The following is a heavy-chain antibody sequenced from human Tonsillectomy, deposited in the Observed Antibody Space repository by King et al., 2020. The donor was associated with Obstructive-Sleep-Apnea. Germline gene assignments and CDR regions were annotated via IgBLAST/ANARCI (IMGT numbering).Heavy chain of an antibody. D-gene: IGHD3-22*01. CDR2: ISGSGGST. CDR1: GFTFSSYA. CDR3: AKDRTMIVVEWVGYAFDI. Sequence: QLVQSGGGLVQPGGSLRLSCAASGFTFSSYAMSWVRQAPGKGLEWVSAISGSGGSTYYADSVKGRFTISRDNSKKTLYLQMNSLRAEDTAVYYCAKDRTMIVVEWVGYAFDIWGQGTMVTVSS. J-gene: IGHJ3*02. V-gene: IGHV3-23*04.